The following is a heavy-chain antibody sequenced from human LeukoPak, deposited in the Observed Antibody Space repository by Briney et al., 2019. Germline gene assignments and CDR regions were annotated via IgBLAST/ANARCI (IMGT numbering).Heavy chain of an antibody. CDR3: ARDRSSGPFDY. V-gene: IGHV3-48*03. Sequence: PGGSLRLSCAASGFTFSSYEMNWVRQAPGKGLEWVSYISSSGSTMYYADSVKGRFTISRDNAKNSLDLQMNSLRAEDTAVYYCARDRSSGPFDYWGQGTLVTVSS. CDR2: ISSSGSTM. J-gene: IGHJ4*02. CDR1: GFTFSSYE. D-gene: IGHD6-19*01.